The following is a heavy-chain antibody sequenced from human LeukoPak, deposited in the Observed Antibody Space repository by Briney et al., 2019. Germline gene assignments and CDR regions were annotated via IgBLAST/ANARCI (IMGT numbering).Heavy chain of an antibody. CDR1: GGSISSSSYY. V-gene: IGHV4-39*01. CDR2: IYYNGST. Sequence: SETLSLTCTVSGGSISSSSYYWGWIRQPPGKGLEWIGSIYYNGSTYYNPSLKSRVTISVDASKNQFSLKPSSVTAADTAVYYCARSPLIAARPIGANWFDPWGQGTLVTVSS. J-gene: IGHJ5*02. D-gene: IGHD6-6*01. CDR3: ARSPLIAARPIGANWFDP.